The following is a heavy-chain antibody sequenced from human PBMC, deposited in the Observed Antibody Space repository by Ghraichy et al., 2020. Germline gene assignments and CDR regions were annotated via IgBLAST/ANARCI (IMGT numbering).Heavy chain of an antibody. CDR2: IYYSGST. CDR3: ARDGPSGQYSSSPSGYYYYGMDV. V-gene: IGHV4-59*01. CDR1: GGSISSYY. Sequence: SETLSLTCTVSGGSISSYYWSWIRQPPGKGLEWIGYIYYSGSTNYNPSLKSRVTISVDTSKNQFSLKLSSVTAADTAVYYCARDGPSGQYSSSPSGYYYYGMDVWGQGTTVTVSS. D-gene: IGHD6-13*01. J-gene: IGHJ6*02.